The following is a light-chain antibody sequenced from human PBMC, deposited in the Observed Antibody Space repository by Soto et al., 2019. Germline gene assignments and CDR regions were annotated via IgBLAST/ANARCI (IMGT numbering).Light chain of an antibody. J-gene: IGLJ1*01. CDR2: DVS. V-gene: IGLV2-14*01. Sequence: QSVLTQPASVSGSPGQSITISCTGTSSDVGGYNYVSWYQQHPGKAPKLMIYDVSYRPSGVSNRFSGSKSGNTASLTISGLQAEDEAEYYCSSYTTSSTLNVFGAGTKLTVL. CDR1: SSDVGGYNY. CDR3: SSYTTSSTLNV.